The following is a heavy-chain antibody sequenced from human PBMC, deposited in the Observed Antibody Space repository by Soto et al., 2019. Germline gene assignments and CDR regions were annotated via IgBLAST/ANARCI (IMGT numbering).Heavy chain of an antibody. V-gene: IGHV1-69*01. CDR2: ISHIFGTS. CDR1: GSTFNNHA. CDR3: FRGTRREMAATLRDKWFDT. D-gene: IGHD2-15*01. Sequence: QVQLVQSGSEVKKPGSSVKVSCKASGSTFNNHAINWVRQATGQGLEWMGGISHIFGTSYYAEKFQCRVTITVDESTRTASMELISLRSAYNAVYFCFRGTRREMAATLRDKWFDTWGQGTLVTVSS. J-gene: IGHJ5*02.